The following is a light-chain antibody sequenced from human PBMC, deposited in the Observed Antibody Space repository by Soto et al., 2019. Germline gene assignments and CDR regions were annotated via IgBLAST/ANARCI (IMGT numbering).Light chain of an antibody. CDR2: AAS. V-gene: IGKV1-39*01. CDR1: QNISNY. Sequence: IPMTQSPSSLSAFVGDRVTVTCRASQNISNYLNWYQQKPGQAPKLLIYAASSLHRGVPSRFSASGSGTDFSLTISSLQPEDSATHYCQQTYGTPRTFGGGTKVEVK. CDR3: QQTYGTPRT. J-gene: IGKJ4*01.